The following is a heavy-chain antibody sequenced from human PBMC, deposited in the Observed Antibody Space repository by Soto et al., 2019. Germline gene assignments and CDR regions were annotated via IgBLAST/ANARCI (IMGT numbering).Heavy chain of an antibody. Sequence: SETLSLTCAVYGGSFSGYYWSWIRQPPGKGLEWIGEINHSGSTNYNPSPKCRVAISVDTSKNQFSLKLSSVTAADTAVYYCASAGYSSGWYGFDYWGQGTLVTVSS. CDR2: INHSGST. V-gene: IGHV4-34*01. CDR3: ASAGYSSGWYGFDY. D-gene: IGHD6-19*01. J-gene: IGHJ4*02. CDR1: GGSFSGYY.